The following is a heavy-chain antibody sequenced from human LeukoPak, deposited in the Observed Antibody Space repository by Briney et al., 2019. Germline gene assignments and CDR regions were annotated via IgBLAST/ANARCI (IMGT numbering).Heavy chain of an antibody. V-gene: IGHV4-59*01. Sequence: PSETLSLTCTVSGDSFSDYYWTWLRQPPGKGLVWIGYSGCNKSNPSLSSRVTISTDTSKGHFSLTLSSVTAADTAVYYCARTRRHYYGSGRNLTPWPVGLDVWGQGITVTVS. CDR3: ARTRRHYYGSGRNLTPWPVGLDV. D-gene: IGHD3-10*01. CDR2: SGCN. CDR1: GDSFSDYY. J-gene: IGHJ6*02.